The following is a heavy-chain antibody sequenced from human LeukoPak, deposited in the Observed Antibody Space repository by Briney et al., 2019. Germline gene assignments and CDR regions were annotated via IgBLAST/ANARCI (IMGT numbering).Heavy chain of an antibody. V-gene: IGHV4-39*07. D-gene: IGHD4-17*01. J-gene: IGHJ4*02. CDR1: GGSISSSSYY. CDR2: ISYSGTT. CDR3: ARSRYGDFDY. Sequence: NPSETLSLTCTVSGGSISSSSYYWGWICQPPGKGLEWIGSISYSGTTYYNPSLKSRVTISVDKSKNQFSLKLSSVTAADTAVYYCARSRYGDFDYWGQGTLVTVSS.